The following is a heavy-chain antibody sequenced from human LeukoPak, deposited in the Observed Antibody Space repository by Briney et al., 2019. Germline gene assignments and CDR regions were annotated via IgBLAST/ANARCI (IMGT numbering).Heavy chain of an antibody. V-gene: IGHV5-51*01. CDR2: IYPGDSDT. Sequence: GESLKISCKGSGYIFTRYWIGWVRQMPGKGLEWMGIIYPGDSDTTYSPSFQGQVTISADESISTAYLQWSSPKASDTAMYYCARVAGSGTYSAFDVWGQGTMVTVSS. D-gene: IGHD1-26*01. CDR1: GYIFTRYW. J-gene: IGHJ3*01. CDR3: ARVAGSGTYSAFDV.